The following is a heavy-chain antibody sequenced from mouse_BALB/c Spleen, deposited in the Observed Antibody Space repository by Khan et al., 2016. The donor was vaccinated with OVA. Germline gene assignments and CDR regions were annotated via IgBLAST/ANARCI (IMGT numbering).Heavy chain of an antibody. CDR2: ISYGGST. D-gene: IGHD1-1*01. V-gene: IGHV3-2*02. CDR1: GYSITSDYA. CDR3: ARKNYYGYAMDY. J-gene: IGHJ4*01. Sequence: EVKLLESGPGLVKPSQSLSLTCTVTGYSITSDYAWDWIRQFPGNKLEWMGYISYGGSTSYNPSLKSRISITRDTSKNQFFMQLNSVTTEDTATXDCARKNYYGYAMDYWGQGTSVTVSS.